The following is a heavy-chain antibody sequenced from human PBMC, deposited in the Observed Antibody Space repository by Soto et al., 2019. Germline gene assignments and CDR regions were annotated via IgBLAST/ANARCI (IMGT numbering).Heavy chain of an antibody. CDR2: ISAYNGNT. D-gene: IGHD5-12*01. V-gene: IGHV1-18*01. J-gene: IGHJ5*01. Sequence: QVQLVQSGAEVKKPGASVKVSCKASGYTFTSYGINWVRQAPGQGLEWMGWISAYNGNTNYAQKLQGRVTMSTDTSTTTAYMELRSLRSDDTAVYYCARERVVVATTRTGRWFDSWGQGTLVTVSS. CDR1: GYTFTSYG. CDR3: ARERVVVATTRTGRWFDS.